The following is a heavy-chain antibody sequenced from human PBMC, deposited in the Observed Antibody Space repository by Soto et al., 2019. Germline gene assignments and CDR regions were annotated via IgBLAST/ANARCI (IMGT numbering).Heavy chain of an antibody. D-gene: IGHD1-7*01. CDR1: GFTFSSYA. CDR3: AKKGQTGTSRWFDP. CDR2: ISGSGSST. J-gene: IGHJ5*02. V-gene: IGHV3-23*01. Sequence: GGSLRLSCAASGFTFSSYAMSWVRQAPGKGLECVSAISGSGSSTYYADSVKGRFSISRDNSANTLYLQMKSLRAEDTAVYYCAKKGQTGTSRWFDPWGQGTLVTVSS.